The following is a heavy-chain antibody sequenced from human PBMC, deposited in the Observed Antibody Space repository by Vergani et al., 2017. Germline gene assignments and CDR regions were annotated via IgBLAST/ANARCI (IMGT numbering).Heavy chain of an antibody. Sequence: EVQLLESGGGLVQPGGSLRLSCAASGFTVSSNYMSWVRQAPGKGLEWVSVIYSGGSTYYADSVKGRFTISRDNSKNTLYLQMNSLRAEDTAVYYCARPTWERGPGVFDIWGQGTMVTVSS. CDR1: GFTVSSNY. CDR3: ARPTWERGPGVFDI. J-gene: IGHJ3*02. V-gene: IGHV3-53*01. CDR2: IYSGGST. D-gene: IGHD1-26*01.